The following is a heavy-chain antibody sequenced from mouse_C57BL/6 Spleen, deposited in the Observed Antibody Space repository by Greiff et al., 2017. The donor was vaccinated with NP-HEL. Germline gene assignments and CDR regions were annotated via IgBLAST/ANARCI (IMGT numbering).Heavy chain of an antibody. Sequence: EVKLMESGGGLVKPGGSLKLSCAASGFTFSDYGMHWVRQAPEKGLEWVAYISSGSSTIYYADTVKGRFTISRDNAKNTLFLQMTSLRSEDTAMYYCARRPDGYYAMDYWGQGTSVTVSS. D-gene: IGHD2-3*01. CDR2: ISSGSSTI. CDR3: ARRPDGYYAMDY. V-gene: IGHV5-17*01. CDR1: GFTFSDYG. J-gene: IGHJ4*01.